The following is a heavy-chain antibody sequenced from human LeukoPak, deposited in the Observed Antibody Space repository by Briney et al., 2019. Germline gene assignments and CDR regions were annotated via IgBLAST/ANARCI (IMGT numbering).Heavy chain of an antibody. D-gene: IGHD3-3*01. V-gene: IGHV3-30*02. J-gene: IGHJ6*03. CDR3: AKGPKEVLFTRDHYMDV. CDR1: GFTFSSYA. Sequence: GGSLRLSCAASGFTFSSYAMHWVRQAPGKGLEWVTFIRYDGSNKYYADSVKGRFTISRDNSKNTLYLQMNSLRAVDTAVYYCAKGPKEVLFTRDHYMDVWGKGTTVTISS. CDR2: IRYDGSNK.